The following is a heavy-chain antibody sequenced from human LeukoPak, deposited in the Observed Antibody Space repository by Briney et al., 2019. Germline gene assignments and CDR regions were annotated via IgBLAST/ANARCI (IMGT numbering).Heavy chain of an antibody. J-gene: IGHJ5*01. V-gene: IGHV3-23*01. Sequence: GGPLRLSCAASGFTVSSNYMSWVRQAPGKGLEWVSTINANSGTTSYAASVRGRFTISRDNSKNTLYLQVNTLRADDTATYYCAKPISGGLAVTADWFHPWGQGTLVVVSS. CDR1: GFTVSSNY. CDR2: INANSGTT. CDR3: AKPISGGLAVTADWFHP. D-gene: IGHD6-19*01.